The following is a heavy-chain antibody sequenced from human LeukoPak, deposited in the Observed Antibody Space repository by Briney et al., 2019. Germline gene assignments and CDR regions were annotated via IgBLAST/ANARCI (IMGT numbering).Heavy chain of an antibody. CDR1: GYTFTGYY. Sequence: GASVKVSCKASGYTFTGYYMHWVRQAPGQGLEWMGWINPNSGGTIYAQKFQGRVTMTRDTSISTAYMELSRLRSDDTAVYYCARETKWTRAFDIWGQGTMVTVSS. J-gene: IGHJ3*02. CDR2: INPNSGGT. CDR3: ARETKWTRAFDI. V-gene: IGHV1-2*02. D-gene: IGHD2-8*01.